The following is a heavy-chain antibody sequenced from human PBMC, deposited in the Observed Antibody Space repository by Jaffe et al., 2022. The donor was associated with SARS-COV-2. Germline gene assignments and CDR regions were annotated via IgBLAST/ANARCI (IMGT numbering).Heavy chain of an antibody. Sequence: EVQLVESGGDLVQPGGSLRLSCAVSGFTFSDHLMDWVRQAPGKGLEWVGRSRNKANSYTTEYAASVRGRFTISRDDSKKSLFLQMNSLKAEDTAIYYCVSCPTGGIFDYWGQGTLVTVSS. D-gene: IGHD3-16*01. CDR3: VSCPTGGIFDY. CDR2: SRNKANSYTT. J-gene: IGHJ4*02. CDR1: GFTFSDHL. V-gene: IGHV3-72*01.